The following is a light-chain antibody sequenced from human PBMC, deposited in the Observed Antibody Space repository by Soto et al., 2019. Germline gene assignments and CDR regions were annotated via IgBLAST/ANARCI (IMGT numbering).Light chain of an antibody. J-gene: IGKJ5*01. CDR1: QSVSSSY. CDR2: GAS. Sequence: EGVFTQSPGPLSLSPGERATPSCRASQSVSSSYLAWYQQKPGQAPRLLIYGASTRATGIPDRFSASGSGTDFTLTISGLEPEDFAVYYCQQYGSSLITFGQGTRLE. CDR3: QQYGSSLIT. V-gene: IGKV3-20*01.